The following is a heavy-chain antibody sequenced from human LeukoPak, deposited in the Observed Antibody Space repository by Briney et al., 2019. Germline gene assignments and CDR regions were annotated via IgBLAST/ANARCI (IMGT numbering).Heavy chain of an antibody. CDR2: INHSGST. V-gene: IGHV4-34*01. J-gene: IGHJ6*04. D-gene: IGHD3-10*01. CDR1: GGSFSGYY. CDR3: ARGGPGGSGSYYNPRYYGMDV. Sequence: LETLSLTCAVYGGSFSGYYWSWIRQPPGKGLEWIGEINHSGSTNYNPSLKSRVTISVDTSKNQFSLKLSSVTAADTAVYYCARGGPGGSGSYYNPRYYGMDVWGKGTTVTVSS.